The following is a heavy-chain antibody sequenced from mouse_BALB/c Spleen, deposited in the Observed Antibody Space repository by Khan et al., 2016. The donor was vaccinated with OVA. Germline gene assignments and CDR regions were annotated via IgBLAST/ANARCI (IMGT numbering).Heavy chain of an antibody. Sequence: QVQLKQSGAELARPGASVKLSCKASGYTFTTYWMQWVQQRPGQALEWIGTIYPGDGDTRYAQRFKGKATLTADKSSSTAYMQLSSLTSEDSAVYYCASYRFDFFDYWGQGTTLTVSS. CDR3: ASYRFDFFDY. CDR1: GYTFTTYW. CDR2: IYPGDGDT. D-gene: IGHD2-14*01. J-gene: IGHJ2*01. V-gene: IGHV1-87*01.